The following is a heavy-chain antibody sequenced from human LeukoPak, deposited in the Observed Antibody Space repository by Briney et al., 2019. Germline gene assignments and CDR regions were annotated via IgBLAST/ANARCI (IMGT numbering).Heavy chain of an antibody. CDR3: ARDRGTKPPGPPFDY. V-gene: IGHV1-69*05. CDR2: IIPIFGTA. D-gene: IGHD1-1*01. Sequence: ASVKVSCKASGGTFSSYAISWVRQAPGQGREWMGRIIPIFGTANYAQKFQGRVTITTDESTSTAYMELSSLRSEDTAVYYCARDRGTKPPGPPFDYWGQGTLVTVSS. J-gene: IGHJ4*02. CDR1: GGTFSSYA.